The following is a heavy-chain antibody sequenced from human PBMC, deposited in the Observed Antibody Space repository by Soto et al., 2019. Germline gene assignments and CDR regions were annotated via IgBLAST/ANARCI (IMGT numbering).Heavy chain of an antibody. D-gene: IGHD5-12*01. CDR1: GGSFMGYY. CDR2: INHSGSP. J-gene: IGHJ6*02. V-gene: IGHV4-34*01. Sequence: SETLSMTCAVCGGSFMGYYWSLFRNPTRKWLEWIGEINHSGSPNYNPSLKSRVTISVDTSKNQFSLKLSSVTAADTAVYYCARGPKRGYGGNSGGRYYGMDVWGQGTTVTVSS. CDR3: ARGPKRGYGGNSGGRYYGMDV.